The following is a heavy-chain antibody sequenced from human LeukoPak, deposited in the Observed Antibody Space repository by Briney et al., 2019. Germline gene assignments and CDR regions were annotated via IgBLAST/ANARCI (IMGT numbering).Heavy chain of an antibody. J-gene: IGHJ3*01. CDR2: INSDGTHT. V-gene: IGHV3-74*01. D-gene: IGHD3-22*01. CDR1: GFTFSSYSSYW. Sequence: GGSLRLSCVASGFTFSSYSSYWMNWVRQAPGKGLVWVSRINSDGTHTTYADPVKGRFTISRDNAKNTLYLQMNSLKTEDTAMYYCASNVDSGFDVWGQGKMVTVSS. CDR3: ASNVDSGFDV.